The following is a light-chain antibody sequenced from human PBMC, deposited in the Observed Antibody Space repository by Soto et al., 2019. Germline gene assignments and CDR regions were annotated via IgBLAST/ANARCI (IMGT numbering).Light chain of an antibody. J-gene: IGLJ2*01. CDR3: CSYAASRSFRL. Sequence: QSALTQPASVSGSPGQSITISCTGTTIDVGGHNLVSWYQQHPGKAPRLLIYAVIQRPSGVSDRFSGSKSANTASLTISGLQAEDEADYYCCSYAASRSFRLFGGGTKLTVL. CDR1: TIDVGGHNL. V-gene: IGLV2-23*02. CDR2: AVI.